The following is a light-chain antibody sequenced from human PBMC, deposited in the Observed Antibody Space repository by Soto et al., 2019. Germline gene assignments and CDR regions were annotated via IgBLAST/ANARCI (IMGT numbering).Light chain of an antibody. Sequence: QSALTQPASVSGSPGQSITISCTGASSDVGSSNLVSWYQQHPGKAPKLIIYEVTKRPSGVSDRFSASKSGSTASLTISGLQAEDEADYYCCSYADSSIVWVFGGGTQLTVL. CDR2: EVT. CDR1: SSDVGSSNL. J-gene: IGLJ7*01. V-gene: IGLV2-23*02. CDR3: CSYADSSIVWV.